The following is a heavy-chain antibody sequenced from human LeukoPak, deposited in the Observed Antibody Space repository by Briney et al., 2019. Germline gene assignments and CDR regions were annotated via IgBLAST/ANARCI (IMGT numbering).Heavy chain of an antibody. CDR1: GFPFSNYW. CDR2: INPDGTTT. J-gene: IGHJ4*02. D-gene: IGHD2-8*02. CDR3: ARIATGGPLD. Sequence: PGGSLRLSCPVSGFPFSNYWIHWVRQAPGKGLVWLSHINPDGTTTTYADAVKGRFTVSRDNGKNTLYLQMNSLSVEDTAIYYCARIATGGPLDWGQGTLVIVSS. V-gene: IGHV3-74*01.